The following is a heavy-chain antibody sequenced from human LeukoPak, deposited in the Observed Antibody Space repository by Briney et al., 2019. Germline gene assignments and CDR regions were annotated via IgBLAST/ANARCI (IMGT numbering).Heavy chain of an antibody. V-gene: IGHV4-38-2*02. J-gene: IGHJ6*03. CDR2: IYHSGST. CDR3: ARGPYDRSGYPRNYYYYMDV. Sequence: SETLSLTCTVSGYSISSGYYWGWIRQPPGEGLEWIGSIYHSGSTYYNPSLKSRVTISVDTSKNQFSLKLSSVTAADTAVYYCARGPYDRSGYPRNYYYYMDVWGKGTTVTISS. D-gene: IGHD3-22*01. CDR1: GYSISSGYY.